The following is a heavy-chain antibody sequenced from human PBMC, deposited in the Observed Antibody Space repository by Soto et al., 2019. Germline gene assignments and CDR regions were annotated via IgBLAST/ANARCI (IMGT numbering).Heavy chain of an antibody. Sequence: PSETLSLTCTVSGGSISSGDYYWSWIRQPPGKGLEWIGYIYYSGSTYYNPSLKSRVTISVDTSKNQFSLKLSSVTAADTAVYYCARGRTASYYYYGMDVWGQGTTVTVSS. V-gene: IGHV4-30-4*01. CDR2: IYYSGST. D-gene: IGHD1-1*01. CDR3: ARGRTASYYYYGMDV. CDR1: GGSISSGDYY. J-gene: IGHJ6*02.